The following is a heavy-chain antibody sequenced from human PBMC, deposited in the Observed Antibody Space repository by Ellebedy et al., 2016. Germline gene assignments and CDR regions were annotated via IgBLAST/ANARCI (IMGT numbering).Heavy chain of an antibody. CDR1: GYAFTSYN. Sequence: ASVKVSCKASGYAFTSYNVHWVRQAPGQGLEYMGIINPNSGNTRYAQKFQGRVTMTRDTSTSTVYMDLSSLRSDDTALYYCATEKEAFDIWGQGTLVTVSS. V-gene: IGHV1-46*01. J-gene: IGHJ3*02. CDR3: ATEKEAFDI. CDR2: INPNSGNT.